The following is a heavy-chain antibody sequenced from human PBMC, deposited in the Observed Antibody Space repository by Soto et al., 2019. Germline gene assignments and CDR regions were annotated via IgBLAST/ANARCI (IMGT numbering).Heavy chain of an antibody. J-gene: IGHJ6*02. CDR2: INTQNGNT. CDR1: GYTFSTYG. D-gene: IGHD3-10*01. V-gene: IGHV1-18*01. Sequence: QVQLEQSAPEVKKPGASVKVSCKASGYTFSTYGISWVRQAPGQGLEWMGRINTQNGNTNYAQNLQGTVTTTADTSTSTAYMALRSLSSDDTAVYYCTREGSAPYYYYGMAVWGQGTTVTVSS. CDR3: TREGSAPYYYYGMAV.